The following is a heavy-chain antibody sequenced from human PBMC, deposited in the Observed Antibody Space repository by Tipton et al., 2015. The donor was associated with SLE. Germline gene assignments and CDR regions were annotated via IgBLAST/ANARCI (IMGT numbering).Heavy chain of an antibody. Sequence: TLSLTCAVYGGSFSGYYWSWIRQPPGKGLEWIGEINHSGSTNYNPSLKSRVTISVDTSKNQFSLKLSAVTAAAPAGYYCASLRTEYYDGSRADYWGQGTLVTVSS. J-gene: IGHJ4*02. D-gene: IGHD3-10*01. V-gene: IGHV4-34*01. CDR2: INHSGST. CDR3: ASLRTEYYDGSRADY. CDR1: GGSFSGYY.